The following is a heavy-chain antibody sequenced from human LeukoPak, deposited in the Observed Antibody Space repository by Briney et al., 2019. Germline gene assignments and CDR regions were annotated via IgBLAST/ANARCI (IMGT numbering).Heavy chain of an antibody. D-gene: IGHD4/OR15-4a*01. CDR2: IKYDGDEE. J-gene: IGHJ4*02. V-gene: IGHV3-7*01. CDR3: RSGGAAPGAFDN. Sequence: GGSLRLSCAASGFTFRDYWMSWMRQAPGKGLEWVANIKYDGDEEYYVDSVKGRFIISSDKAKNSLYLQLNSLRVEDTAVYYCRSGGAAPGAFDNWGQGTLVTVSP. CDR1: GFTFRDYW.